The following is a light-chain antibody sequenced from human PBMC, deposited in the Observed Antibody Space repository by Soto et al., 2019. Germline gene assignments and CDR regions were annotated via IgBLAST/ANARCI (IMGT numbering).Light chain of an antibody. CDR3: QQYGDSPYT. CDR1: QSVRSNY. J-gene: IGKJ2*01. V-gene: IGKV3-20*01. CDR2: GAS. Sequence: EIVLTQSPGTLSLSPGERATLSCRASQSVRSNYLAWYQQKPGQAPRLLIYGASSRATGIPDRFSGTGSGTDFTLTISRLEPEDFAVYYCQQYGDSPYTFVQGTKLEIK.